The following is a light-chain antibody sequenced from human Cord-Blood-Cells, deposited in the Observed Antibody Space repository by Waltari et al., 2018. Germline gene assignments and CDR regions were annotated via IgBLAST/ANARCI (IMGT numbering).Light chain of an antibody. J-gene: IGLJ1*01. V-gene: IGLV1-51*02. CDR1: SSNIGNHS. CDR2: ENN. CDR3: GTWDSSLSAYV. Sequence: QSVLTQPPSVSAAPGQKATISCSGSSSNIGNHSVSWYQQLPGTAPKLLIYENNKRPSGIPDRFSGAKSGTSATLGITGLQTGDEADYYCGTWDSSLSAYVFGTGTKVTVL.